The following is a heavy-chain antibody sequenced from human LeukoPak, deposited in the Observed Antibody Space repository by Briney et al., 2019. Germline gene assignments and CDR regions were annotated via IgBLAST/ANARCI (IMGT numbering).Heavy chain of an antibody. CDR2: INSDGSST. CDR3: ARSLPPMAVAGTPDY. J-gene: IGHJ4*02. CDR1: GFTFSSYW. Sequence: GGSLRLSCAASGFTFSSYWMHWVRQAPGKGLVWVSRINSDGSSTSYADSVKGRFTISRDNAKNTLYLQMNSLRAEDTAVYYCARSLPPMAVAGTPDYWGQGTLVTVSS. V-gene: IGHV3-74*01. D-gene: IGHD6-19*01.